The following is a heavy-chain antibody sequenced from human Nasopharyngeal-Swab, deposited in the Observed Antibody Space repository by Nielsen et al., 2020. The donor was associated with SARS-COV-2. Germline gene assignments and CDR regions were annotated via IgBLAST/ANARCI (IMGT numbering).Heavy chain of an antibody. CDR2: INSAGEG. V-gene: IGHV3-53*01. CDR1: GFSISSTF. J-gene: IGHJ4*02. CDR3: ATGACDY. Sequence: GGSLRLSCAVSGFSISSTFINWVRQAPGKGLEWISLINSAGEGVYGDSVKGRFTISRDTSKNTVSLQMNSLRAEDAAVYYCATGACDYWGQGALVTVSS.